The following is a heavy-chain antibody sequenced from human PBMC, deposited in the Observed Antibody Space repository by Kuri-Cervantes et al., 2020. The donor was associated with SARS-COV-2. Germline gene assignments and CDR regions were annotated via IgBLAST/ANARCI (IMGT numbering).Heavy chain of an antibody. Sequence: GESLKISCAASGFTFSSYAMSWVRQAPGKGLEWVSAISGSGGSTYYADSVKGRFTISRHDSKNTLYLQMSSLRSEDTAVYYCARDQEANGITMIVVAGWFDPWGQGTLVTVSS. CDR1: GFTFSSYA. V-gene: IGHV3-23*01. J-gene: IGHJ5*02. D-gene: IGHD3-22*01. CDR3: ARDQEANGITMIVVAGWFDP. CDR2: ISGSGGST.